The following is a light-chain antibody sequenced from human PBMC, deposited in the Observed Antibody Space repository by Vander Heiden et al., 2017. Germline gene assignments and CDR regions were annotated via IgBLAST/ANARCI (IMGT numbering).Light chain of an antibody. CDR1: QSISSN. J-gene: IGKJ1*01. V-gene: IGKV3-15*01. CDR3: QQDKNWPRT. Sequence: IVMTHSPATLSVSPWQRATLSCRASQSISSNLAWYQQKPGQAPRLLIYDTSAGATGIPARFSGSGSGTEFTLTISSLQSEDFAVYYCQQDKNWPRTFGQGTKVXIK. CDR2: DTS.